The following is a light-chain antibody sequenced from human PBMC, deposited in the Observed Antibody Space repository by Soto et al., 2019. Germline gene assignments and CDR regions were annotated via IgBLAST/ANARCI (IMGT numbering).Light chain of an antibody. V-gene: IGLV1-51*01. CDR1: NSNIGNNY. CDR3: GTWDGSLSVGV. Sequence: QSVLTQPPSVSAAPGQRVTISCSGSNSNIGNNYVSWYQQLPGTAPKLLIYDNNKRPSGIPDRFSGSKSGTSATLGITGLQTGDEADYYCGTWDGSLSVGVFGGGNKLTVL. CDR2: DNN. J-gene: IGLJ2*01.